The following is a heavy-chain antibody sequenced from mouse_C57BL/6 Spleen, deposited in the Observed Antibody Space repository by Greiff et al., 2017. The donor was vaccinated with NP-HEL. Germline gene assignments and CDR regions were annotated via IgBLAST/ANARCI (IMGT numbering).Heavy chain of an antibody. D-gene: IGHD1-1*01. Sequence: QVQLQQPGAELVKPGASVKLSCKASGYTFTSYWMHWVKQRPGQGLEWIGMIHPNSGSTNYNEKFKSKATLTVDKSSSTAYMQLSSLTSEDSAIYYCASSDSPTVVATPYAMDYWGQGTSVTVSS. J-gene: IGHJ4*01. V-gene: IGHV1-64*01. CDR1: GYTFTSYW. CDR2: IHPNSGST. CDR3: ASSDSPTVVATPYAMDY.